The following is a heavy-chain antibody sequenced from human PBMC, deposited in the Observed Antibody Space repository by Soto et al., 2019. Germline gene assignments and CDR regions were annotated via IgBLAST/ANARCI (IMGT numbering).Heavy chain of an antibody. D-gene: IGHD2-15*01. CDR3: ARGRCSGGSCYSYYYYYYYMDV. Sequence: VKVSCKASGYTFTSYDIDWVRQATGQGLEWMGWMNPNSGNTGYAQKFQGRVTMTRNTSISTAYMELSSLRSEDTAVYYCARGRCSGGSCYSYYYYYYYMDVWGKGTTVTVSS. J-gene: IGHJ6*03. CDR1: GYTFTSYD. CDR2: MNPNSGNT. V-gene: IGHV1-8*01.